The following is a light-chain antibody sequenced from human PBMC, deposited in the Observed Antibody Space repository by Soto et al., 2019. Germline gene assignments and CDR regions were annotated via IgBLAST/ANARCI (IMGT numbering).Light chain of an antibody. Sequence: EIVMTQSPATLSVSPGERATLSCRASQSVGRNLAWYQQKPGQAPRLLISGASTRATDIPARFSGSGSGTEFTLTISSLQSKDFAVYFCQQYNYWPPLTFGGGTKVDIK. J-gene: IGKJ4*01. V-gene: IGKV3-15*01. CDR1: QSVGRN. CDR3: QQYNYWPPLT. CDR2: GAS.